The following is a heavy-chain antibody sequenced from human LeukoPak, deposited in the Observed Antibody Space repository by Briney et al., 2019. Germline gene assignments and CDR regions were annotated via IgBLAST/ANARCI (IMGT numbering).Heavy chain of an antibody. Sequence: GGSLRLSCAASGFTFSSYGMTWVRQAPGKALEWVANIKKDGSDKYYVDSVRGRFTISRDNAKNSLYLQMNSLRAEDMAVYYCARVRSGYYSDHWGQGTLVTVSS. CDR3: ARVRSGYYSDH. D-gene: IGHD3-22*01. V-gene: IGHV3-7*01. CDR1: GFTFSSYG. CDR2: IKKDGSDK. J-gene: IGHJ4*02.